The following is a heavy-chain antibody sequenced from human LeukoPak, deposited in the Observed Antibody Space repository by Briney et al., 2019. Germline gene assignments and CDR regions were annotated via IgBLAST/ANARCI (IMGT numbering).Heavy chain of an antibody. J-gene: IGHJ3*02. CDR3: SRYESSGPPM. D-gene: IGHD3-22*01. V-gene: IGHV3-73*01. CDR2: IRSKPNDYAT. Sequence: PGGSLRLSCAASGFTFSGSAIHWVRQASGKGLEWVGHIRSKPNDYATAYAASVKGRFTISRDDSKNTAYLQMNSLKTEDTAVYYCSRYESSGPPMWGKGTMVTASS. CDR1: GFTFSGSA.